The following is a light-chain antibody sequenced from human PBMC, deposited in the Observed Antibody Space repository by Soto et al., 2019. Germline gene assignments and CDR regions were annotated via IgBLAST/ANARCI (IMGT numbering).Light chain of an antibody. CDR2: GAS. CDR1: QSVSSSY. CDR3: QQYGSSPPWT. J-gene: IGKJ1*01. V-gene: IGKV3-20*01. Sequence: EIVLTQSPGTLSLSPGERATLSCRASQSVSSSYLAWYQQKPGQAPRLLIYGASSRATGIPDRFSGSGSGTDFSLTISRLEPEDFAVYFCQQYGSSPPWTLGQGTKVEIE.